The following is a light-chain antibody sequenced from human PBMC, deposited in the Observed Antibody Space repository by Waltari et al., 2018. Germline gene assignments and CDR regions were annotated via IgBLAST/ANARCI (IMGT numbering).Light chain of an antibody. Sequence: DIVMTQYPDSLTVSLGERAPINCKSSQSVLYSSINKNYLAWYQQTPGQPPKLLIYWSSTRDSGVPDRFSGSGSGTDFTLTISSLQAEDVAVYYCQQYYTTPWTFGQGTQVEIK. CDR2: WSS. CDR3: QQYYTTPWT. V-gene: IGKV4-1*01. J-gene: IGKJ1*01. CDR1: QSVLYSSINKNY.